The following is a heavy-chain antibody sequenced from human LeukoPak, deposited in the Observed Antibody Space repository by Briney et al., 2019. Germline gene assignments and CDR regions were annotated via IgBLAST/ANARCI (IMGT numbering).Heavy chain of an antibody. J-gene: IGHJ6*03. CDR2: MNPNSGNT. CDR3: ARTDYDYVWGSYRYYYYYMDV. Sequence: ASVKVSCKASGYTFTSYDINWVRQATGQGLEWMGWMNPNSGNTGYAQKFQGRVTMTRNTSISTAYMVLSSLRSEDTAVYYCARTDYDYVWGSYRYYYYYMDVWGKGTTVTVSS. CDR1: GYTFTSYD. V-gene: IGHV1-8*01. D-gene: IGHD3-16*02.